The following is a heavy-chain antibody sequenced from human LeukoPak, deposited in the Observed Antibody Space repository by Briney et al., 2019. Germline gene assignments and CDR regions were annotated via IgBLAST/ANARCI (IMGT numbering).Heavy chain of an antibody. Sequence: GRSLRLSCAASGFTFSSYGMHWVRQAPGKGLEWVAVIWYDGSNKYYADSVKGRFTISRDNSKNTLYLQMNSLRAEDTAVYYCARARSVIVVATGFDYWGQGTLVTVSS. CDR1: GFTFSSYG. J-gene: IGHJ4*02. D-gene: IGHD3-22*01. V-gene: IGHV3-33*01. CDR3: ARARSVIVVATGFDY. CDR2: IWYDGSNK.